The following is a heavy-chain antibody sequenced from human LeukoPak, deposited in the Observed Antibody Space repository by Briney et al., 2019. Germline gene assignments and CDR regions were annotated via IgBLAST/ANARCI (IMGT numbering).Heavy chain of an antibody. D-gene: IGHD3-3*01. V-gene: IGHV4-61*02. CDR3: ARQVRDFWSGYNHYYYMDV. CDR2: IYTSGST. CDR1: GGSISSGSYY. J-gene: IGHJ6*03. Sequence: SETLSLTCTVSGGSISSGSYYWSWIRQPAGKGLEWIGRIYTSGSTNYNPSLKSRVTISVDTSKNQFSLKLSSVTAADTAVYYCARQVRDFWSGYNHYYYMDVWGKGTTVTVSS.